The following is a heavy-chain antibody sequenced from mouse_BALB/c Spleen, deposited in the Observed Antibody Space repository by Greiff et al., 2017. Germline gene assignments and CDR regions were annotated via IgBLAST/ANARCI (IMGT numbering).Heavy chain of an antibody. CDR1: GYTFTSYW. D-gene: IGHD4-1*01. V-gene: IGHV1-7*01. CDR2: INPSTGYT. CDR3: ARPNWDADY. J-gene: IGHJ2*01. Sequence: QVQLQQSGAELAKPGASVKMSCKASGYTFTSYWMHWVKQRPGQGLEWIGYINPSTGYTEYNQKFKDKATLTADKSSSTAYMQLSSLTSEDSAVYYCARPNWDADYWGQGTTLTVSS.